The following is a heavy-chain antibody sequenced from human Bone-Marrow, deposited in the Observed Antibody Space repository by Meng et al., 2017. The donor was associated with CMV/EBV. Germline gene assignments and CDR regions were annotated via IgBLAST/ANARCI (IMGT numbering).Heavy chain of an antibody. J-gene: IGHJ6*02. V-gene: IGHV3-20*04. CDR1: GFTFDDYG. CDR3: ARAYSTDYSSSWYGGLAYYYYYYGMDV. CDR2: INWNGGST. Sequence: GESLKISCVASGFTFDDYGMSWVRQAPGKGLEWVSGINWNGGSTGYADSVKGRFTISRDNAKNSLYLQMNSLRAEDTALYYCARAYSTDYSSSWYGGLAYYYYYYGMDVWGQGTTVTVSS. D-gene: IGHD6-13*01.